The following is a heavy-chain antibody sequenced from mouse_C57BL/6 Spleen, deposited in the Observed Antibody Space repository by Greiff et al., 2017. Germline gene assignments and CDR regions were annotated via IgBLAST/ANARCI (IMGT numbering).Heavy chain of an antibody. CDR2: INPGSGGT. V-gene: IGHV1-54*01. J-gene: IGHJ2*01. D-gene: IGHD1-1*01. CDR1: GYAFTNYL. Sequence: VQLQQSGAELVRPGTSVKVSCKASGYAFTNYLIEWVKQRPGQGLEWIGVINPGSGGTNYNEKFKGKATLTADKSSSTAYMQLSSLTSEHSAVYFGASQPYCCGSRGGYFDYWGQGTTLTVSS. CDR3: ASQPYCCGSRGGYFDY.